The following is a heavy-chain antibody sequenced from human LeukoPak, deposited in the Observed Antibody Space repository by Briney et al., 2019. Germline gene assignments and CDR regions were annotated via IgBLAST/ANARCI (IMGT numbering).Heavy chain of an antibody. V-gene: IGHV1-46*01. D-gene: IGHD6-6*01. CDR1: GYTFTSYY. CDR2: INPSGGST. J-gene: IGHJ4*02. Sequence: GASVKVSCKASGYTFTSYYMHWVRQAPGQGLEWMGIINPSGGSTSYAQKFQGRVTMTRDTSTSTVYMELGSLRSEDTAVYYCARDRQLSGLRQGVKYYFDYWGQGTLVTVSS. CDR3: ARDRQLSGLRQGVKYYFDY.